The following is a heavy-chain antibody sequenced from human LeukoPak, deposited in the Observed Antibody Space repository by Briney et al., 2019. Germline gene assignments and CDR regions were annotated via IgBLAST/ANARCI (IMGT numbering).Heavy chain of an antibody. CDR3: ARGTSIAVAGSGFDY. V-gene: IGHV3-21*01. CDR1: GFTFSSYS. D-gene: IGHD6-19*01. CDR2: ISSSSSYI. Sequence: GGSLRLSCAASGFTFSSYSMNWVRQAPGKGLEWVSSISSSSSYIYYADSVKGRFTISGDNAKNSLYLQMNSLRAEDTAVYYCARGTSIAVAGSGFDYWGQGTLVTVSS. J-gene: IGHJ4*02.